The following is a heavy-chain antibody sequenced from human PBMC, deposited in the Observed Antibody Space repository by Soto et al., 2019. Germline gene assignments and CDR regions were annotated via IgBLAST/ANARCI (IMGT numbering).Heavy chain of an antibody. CDR1: GYTFTSYA. CDR3: ARGSIAAAGSYYYYGMDV. D-gene: IGHD6-13*01. CDR2: INAGNGNT. Sequence: ASVKVSCKASGYTFTSYAMHWVRQAPGQRLEWMGWINAGNGNTKYSQKFQGRVTITRDTSASTAYMELSSLRSEDTAVYYCARGSIAAAGSYYYYGMDVWGQGTTVTVSS. V-gene: IGHV1-3*01. J-gene: IGHJ6*02.